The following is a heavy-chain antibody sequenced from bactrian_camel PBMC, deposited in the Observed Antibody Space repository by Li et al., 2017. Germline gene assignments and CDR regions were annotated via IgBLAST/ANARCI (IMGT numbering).Heavy chain of an antibody. CDR2: INSGGGST. Sequence: VQLVESGGGLVRPGGSLRLSCTTSGFPLRFYSMSWVRQTPGKELEWVSGINSGGGSTYYLDSVKGRFTISRDNGKNTLYLEMNSLKTEDTALYYCATDPTYGPDNYWGQGTQVTVS. V-gene: IGHV3S31*01. D-gene: IGHD5*01. CDR3: ATDPTYGPDNY. J-gene: IGHJ4*01. CDR1: GFPLRFYS.